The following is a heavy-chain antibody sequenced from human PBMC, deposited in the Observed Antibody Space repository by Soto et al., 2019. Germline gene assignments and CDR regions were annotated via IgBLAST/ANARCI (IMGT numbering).Heavy chain of an antibody. D-gene: IGHD3-22*01. V-gene: IGHV4-61*01. CDR1: GDSVSSGSYY. Sequence: QVQLQESGPGLVKPSETLSLTCTVSGDSVSSGSYYWSWIRQPPGKGLEWIGYIYYGGYTNYNPSLKSRVTISEDTSKNQFSLKLTSVTAADTAVYYCARTQLRTYYYDNSGSITQSSQFDYWGQGTLVTVSS. J-gene: IGHJ4*02. CDR3: ARTQLRTYYYDNSGSITQSSQFDY. CDR2: IYYGGYT.